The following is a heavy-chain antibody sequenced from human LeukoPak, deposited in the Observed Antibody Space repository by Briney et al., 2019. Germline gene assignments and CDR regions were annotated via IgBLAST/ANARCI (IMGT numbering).Heavy chain of an antibody. Sequence: ASVKVSCKASGYTFTGYYMHWVRQASGQGLEWMGRINPNSGGTNYAQKFQGRVTMTRDTSISTAYMELSRLRSDDTAVYYCARPYCSSTSCYYVYWGQGTLVTVSS. CDR3: ARPYCSSTSCYYVY. J-gene: IGHJ4*02. CDR1: GYTFTGYY. D-gene: IGHD2-2*01. CDR2: INPNSGGT. V-gene: IGHV1-2*06.